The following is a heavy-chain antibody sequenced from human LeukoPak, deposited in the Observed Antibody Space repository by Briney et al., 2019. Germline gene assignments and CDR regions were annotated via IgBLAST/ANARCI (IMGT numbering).Heavy chain of an antibody. V-gene: IGHV4-39*01. J-gene: IGHJ4*02. CDR2: FYSSGSA. CDR3: ARRLRSGNYGGEGY. Sequence: ASETLSLTCTVSGGSISGSSYYWGWIRQPPGKGLEWIGSFYSSGSAYYNPSLKSRVTISVDTSNNQFSLKLSSVTAADTAVYYCARRLRSGNYGGEGYWGQGTLVTVSS. CDR1: GGSISGSSYY. D-gene: IGHD1-26*01.